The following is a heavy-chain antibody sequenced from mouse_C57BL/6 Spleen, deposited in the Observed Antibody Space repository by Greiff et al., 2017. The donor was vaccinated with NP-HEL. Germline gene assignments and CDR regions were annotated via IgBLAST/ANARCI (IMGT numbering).Heavy chain of an antibody. D-gene: IGHD2-12*01. J-gene: IGHJ2*01. CDR2: ISYDGSN. Sequence: DVQLQESGPGLVKPSQSLSLTCSVTGYSITSGYYWNWIRQFPGNKLEWMGYISYDGSNNYNPSLKNRISITRDTSKNQFFLKLNSVTTEDTATYYCARGGIAYFDYWGQGTTLTVSS. V-gene: IGHV3-6*01. CDR3: ARGGIAYFDY. CDR1: GYSITSGYY.